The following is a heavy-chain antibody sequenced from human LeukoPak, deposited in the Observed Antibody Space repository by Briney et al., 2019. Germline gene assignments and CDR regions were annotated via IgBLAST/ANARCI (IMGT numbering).Heavy chain of an antibody. J-gene: IGHJ4*02. CDR3: AKDHDYYGLESY. CDR2: IGPSGSNI. V-gene: IGHV3-48*01. Sequence: HTGGSLRLSCAASGFTFGIYAMNWVRQAPGKGLEWVSYIGPSGSNIYYADSVKGRFTISRDNAKDSLYLQMNSLRAEDTAVYYCAKDHDYYGLESYWGQGTLVTVSS. D-gene: IGHD3-10*01. CDR1: GFTFGIYA.